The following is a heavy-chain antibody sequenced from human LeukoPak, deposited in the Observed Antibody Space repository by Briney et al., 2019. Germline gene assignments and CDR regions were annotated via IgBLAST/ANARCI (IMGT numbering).Heavy chain of an antibody. CDR1: GYTFTSYD. Sequence: ASVKVSCKASGYTFTSYDINWARQATGQGPEWMGWMNPNSGDIGYAQKFQGRVTMTRDTSIRTAYMQLSSLTSEDTAVYFCARRTEAAHDYWGQGTLVTVSS. CDR3: ARRTEAAHDY. V-gene: IGHV1-8*01. CDR2: MNPNSGDI. J-gene: IGHJ4*02.